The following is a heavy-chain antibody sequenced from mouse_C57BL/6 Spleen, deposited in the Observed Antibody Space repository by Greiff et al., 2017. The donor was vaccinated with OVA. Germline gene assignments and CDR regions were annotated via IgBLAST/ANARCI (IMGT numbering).Heavy chain of an antibody. CDR2: ISYDGSN. J-gene: IGHJ4*01. CDR3: ARDYSNYEVAMDY. Sequence: EVQLQQSGPGLVKPSQSLSLTCSVTGYSITSGYYWNWIRQFPGNKLEWMGYISYDGSNNYNPSLKIRISITRDTSKNQFFLKLNSVTTEDTATYYCARDYSNYEVAMDYWGQGTSVTVSS. D-gene: IGHD2-5*01. CDR1: GYSITSGYY. V-gene: IGHV3-6*01.